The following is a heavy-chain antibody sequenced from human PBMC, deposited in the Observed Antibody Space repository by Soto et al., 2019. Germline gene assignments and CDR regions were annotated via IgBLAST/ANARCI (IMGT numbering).Heavy chain of an antibody. Sequence: SVKVSCTTSGGTFRSYAISWVRQAPGQGLEWMGGIIPIFGSTSYAQKFQGRVTMTRDTSTSTVYMELSSLRSEDTAVYYCARGWELPRTFDDWGQGTLVTVSS. CDR3: ARGWELPRTFDD. V-gene: IGHV1-69*05. J-gene: IGHJ4*02. D-gene: IGHD1-26*01. CDR2: IIPIFGST. CDR1: GGTFRSYA.